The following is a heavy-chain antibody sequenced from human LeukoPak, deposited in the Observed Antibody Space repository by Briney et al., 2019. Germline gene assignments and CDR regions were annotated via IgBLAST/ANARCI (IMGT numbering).Heavy chain of an antibody. Sequence: GGSLRLSCASSGFTFSDYYMSWIRQAPGKGLEWVSHISGSSTYTNYADSVKGRFTISRDNSKNTLSLQMDSLRAEDTAVYYCARDPYDYDSSGLLTPYYFDYWGQGTLVTVSS. CDR1: GFTFSDYY. D-gene: IGHD3-22*01. V-gene: IGHV3-11*06. CDR2: ISGSSTYT. CDR3: ARDPYDYDSSGLLTPYYFDY. J-gene: IGHJ4*02.